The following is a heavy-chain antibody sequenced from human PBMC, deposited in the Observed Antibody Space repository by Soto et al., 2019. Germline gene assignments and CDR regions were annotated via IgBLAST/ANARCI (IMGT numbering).Heavy chain of an antibody. Sequence: GGSLRLSCAASGFTFSSYAMSWVRQAPGKGLEWVSAISGSGGSTYYADSVKGRFTISRDNSKNTLYLQMNSLRAEDTAVYYCAKDYDFWSGYSAVDYWGQGTLVTVSS. CDR3: AKDYDFWSGYSAVDY. D-gene: IGHD3-3*01. J-gene: IGHJ4*02. V-gene: IGHV3-23*01. CDR2: ISGSGGST. CDR1: GFTFSSYA.